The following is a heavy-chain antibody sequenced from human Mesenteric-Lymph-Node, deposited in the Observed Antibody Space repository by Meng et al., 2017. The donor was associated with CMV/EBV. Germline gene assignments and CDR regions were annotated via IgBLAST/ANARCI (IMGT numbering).Heavy chain of an antibody. V-gene: IGHV4-30-4*01. J-gene: IGHJ5*02. Sequence: VSGGSTNSGDYYWSWIRQPPGKGLEWIGYISYSGATYYNPSLKSRVVMSVDTSKNQFSLNLTSVTATDTAVYYCTRERTDANWFDPWGQGTPVTVSS. CDR2: ISYSGAT. D-gene: IGHD1/OR15-1a*01. CDR3: TRERTDANWFDP. CDR1: GGSTNSGDYY.